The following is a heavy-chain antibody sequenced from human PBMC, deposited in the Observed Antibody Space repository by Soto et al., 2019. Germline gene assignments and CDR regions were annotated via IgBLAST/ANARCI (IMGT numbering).Heavy chain of an antibody. V-gene: IGHV3-48*01. D-gene: IGHD3-9*01. J-gene: IGHJ3*02. CDR1: GFSFSTTS. CDR3: ATGRTDYYVDAFDM. Sequence: EVQLVESGGGLVQPGGSLRLSCAASGFSFSTTSMNWVRQAPGKGLQWISYISSSTSTIYYADSVKGRLTISRDNAKNSLHLQMNTLRVEDTAMYYCATGRTDYYVDAFDMWGQGTMVTVSS. CDR2: ISSSTSTI.